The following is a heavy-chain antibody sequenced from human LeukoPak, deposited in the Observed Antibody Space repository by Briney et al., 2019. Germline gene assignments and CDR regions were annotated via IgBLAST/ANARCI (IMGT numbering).Heavy chain of an antibody. CDR2: ISSNGRRT. CDR3: ARVDYGSGCDS. J-gene: IGHJ4*02. Sequence: GGSLRLSCAASGFTFSSYSMHWVRQAPGKGLEFVSAISSNGRRTYYANSVKGRFTISRDISKNTLYLQMGSLRAEDMAVYYCARVDYGSGCDSWGQGALVTVSS. CDR1: GFTFSSYS. V-gene: IGHV3-64*01. D-gene: IGHD6-19*01.